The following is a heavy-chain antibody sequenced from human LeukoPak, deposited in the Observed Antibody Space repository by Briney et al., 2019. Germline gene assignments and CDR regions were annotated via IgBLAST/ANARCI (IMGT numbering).Heavy chain of an antibody. J-gene: IGHJ4*02. CDR2: IKQDGSEK. Sequence: GGSLRLSCAASGFTFSSYWMSWVRQAPGKGLEWVGNIKQDGSEKYYVDSVKGRFTISRDNAKNSLYLQMNSLRAEDTSVYYCARDRIAARPYYFDYWGQGTLVTVSS. CDR1: GFTFSSYW. D-gene: IGHD6-6*01. V-gene: IGHV3-7*01. CDR3: ARDRIAARPYYFDY.